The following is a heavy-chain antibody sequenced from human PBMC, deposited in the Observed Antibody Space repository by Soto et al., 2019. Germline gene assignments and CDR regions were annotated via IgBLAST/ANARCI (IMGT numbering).Heavy chain of an antibody. CDR1: GFTFTSYA. CDR2: ISGSGGDT. V-gene: IGHV3-23*01. CDR3: ARESFDFWSGYYYYYYGMDV. D-gene: IGHD3-3*01. Sequence: PGGSLRLSCSASGFTFTSYAMSWVRQAPGKGLEWVSGISGSGGDTKSADSVKGRFTISRDNSKNTLYLQMNSLRSDDTAVYYCARESFDFWSGYYYYYYGMDVWGQGTTVTVSS. J-gene: IGHJ6*02.